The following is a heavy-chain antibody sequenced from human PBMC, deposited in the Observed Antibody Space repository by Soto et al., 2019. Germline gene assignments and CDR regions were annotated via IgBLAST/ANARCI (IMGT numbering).Heavy chain of an antibody. CDR1: GYTFTSYG. D-gene: IGHD3-9*01. J-gene: IGHJ6*02. V-gene: IGHV1-46*01. CDR3: AKSILTGHGYYYGMDV. CDR2: INPSVGNT. Sequence: ASVKVSCKASGYTFTSYGISWVRQAPGQGLEWVGIINPSVGNTRYTQNFQGRVTMTRDTSTNSVYLELSSLRSDDTAVYYCAKSILTGHGYYYGMDVWGQGTTVTVSS.